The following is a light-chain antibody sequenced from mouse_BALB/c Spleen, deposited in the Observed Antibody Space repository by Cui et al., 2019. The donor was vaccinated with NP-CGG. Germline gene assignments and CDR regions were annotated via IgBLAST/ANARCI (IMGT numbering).Light chain of an antibody. Sequence: QAIVTQESALTTSPGETVTLTCRSTTGAVITSNYANWVQEKPDHLFTGLIGGTNNQAPGVPARFSGSLIGDKAALTITGAQTEDEAIYFCALWYSNHWVFGGGTKLTVL. CDR1: TGAVITSNY. J-gene: IGLJ1*01. CDR2: GTN. CDR3: ALWYSNHWV. V-gene: IGLV1*01.